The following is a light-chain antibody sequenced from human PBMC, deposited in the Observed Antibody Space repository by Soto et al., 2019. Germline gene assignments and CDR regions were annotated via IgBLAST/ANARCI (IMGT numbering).Light chain of an antibody. J-gene: IGLJ1*01. CDR2: DVT. V-gene: IGLV2-14*01. Sequence: QSVLTQPASVSGSPGQSITISCTGTSSDVGGYNYVSWYQQHPVKAPKLMIYDVTNRPSGVSDRFSGSKSGNTASLTISGLQAEDEADYFCCSYAGTVAYVFGTGTKVTVL. CDR3: CSYAGTVAYV. CDR1: SSDVGGYNY.